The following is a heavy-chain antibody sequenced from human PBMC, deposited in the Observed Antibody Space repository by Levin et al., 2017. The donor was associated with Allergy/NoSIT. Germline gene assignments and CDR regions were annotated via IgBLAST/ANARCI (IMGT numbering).Heavy chain of an antibody. CDR3: ARARTGYYSDY. V-gene: IGHV3-53*01. CDR2: IYSGGST. D-gene: IGHD3-22*01. J-gene: IGHJ4*02. CDR1: GFTVSSSY. Sequence: GESLKISCAASGFTVSSSYMSWVRQAPGKGLEWVSVIYSGGSTYYADSVKGRFTISRDDSKNTLYLQMNSLRAEDTAVYYCARARTGYYSDYWGQGTLVTVSS.